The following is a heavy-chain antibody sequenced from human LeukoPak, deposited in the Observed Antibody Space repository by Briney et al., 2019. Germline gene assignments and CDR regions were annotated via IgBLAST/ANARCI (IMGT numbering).Heavy chain of an antibody. CDR3: ARTRDYSNLDY. J-gene: IGHJ4*02. CDR1: GGSISSGGYY. CDR2: IYHSGST. V-gene: IGHV4-30-2*01. D-gene: IGHD4-11*01. Sequence: PSQTLSLTCTVSGGSISSGGYYWSWIRQPPGKGLEWIGYIYHSGSTYYNPSLKSRVTISVDRSKNQFSLKLSSVTAADTAVYYCARTRDYSNLDYWGQGTLVTVSS.